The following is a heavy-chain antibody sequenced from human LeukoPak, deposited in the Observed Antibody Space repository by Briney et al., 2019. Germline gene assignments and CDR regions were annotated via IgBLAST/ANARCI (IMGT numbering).Heavy chain of an antibody. CDR1: GFTFSSYS. Sequence: GGSLRLSCAASGFTFSSYSMNRVRQAPGKGLEWVSSISSSGSYIYYADSVKGRFTISRDNAKNSLYLQMNSLRAEDTAVYYCARAAAGNFDYWGPGTLVTVSS. J-gene: IGHJ4*02. CDR2: ISSSGSYI. V-gene: IGHV3-21*01. CDR3: ARAAAGNFDY. D-gene: IGHD6-13*01.